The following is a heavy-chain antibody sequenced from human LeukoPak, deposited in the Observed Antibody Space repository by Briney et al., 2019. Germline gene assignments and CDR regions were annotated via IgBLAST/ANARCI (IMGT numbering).Heavy chain of an antibody. CDR2: INPNSGGT. J-gene: IGHJ4*02. V-gene: IGHV1-2*02. Sequence: ASVKVSCKASGYTFTGYYMHWVRQAPGQGLEWMGWINPNSGGTNYAQKFQGRVTMTRDTSITTAYMELSRVTSDDTAVYYCASLGRHEKSHALDSWGQGTLVTVSS. CDR3: ASLGRHEKSHALDS. D-gene: IGHD1-26*01. CDR1: GYTFTGYY.